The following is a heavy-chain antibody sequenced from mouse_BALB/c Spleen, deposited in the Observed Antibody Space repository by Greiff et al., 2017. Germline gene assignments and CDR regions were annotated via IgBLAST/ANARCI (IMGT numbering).Heavy chain of an antibody. J-gene: IGHJ4*01. CDR1: GFTFSSYG. D-gene: IGHD1-1*01. CDR2: ISSGGSYT. V-gene: IGHV5-6*01. CDR3: ARHHITPAYYYAMDY. Sequence: EVKVVESGGDLVKPGGSLKLSCAASGFTFSSYGMSWVRQTPDKRLEWVATISSGGSYTYYPDSVKGRFTISRDNAKNTLYLQMSSLKSEDTAMYYCARHHITPAYYYAMDYWGQGTSVTVSS.